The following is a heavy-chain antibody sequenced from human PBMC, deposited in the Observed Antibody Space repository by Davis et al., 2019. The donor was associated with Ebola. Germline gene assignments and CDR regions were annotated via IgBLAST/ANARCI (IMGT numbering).Heavy chain of an antibody. CDR3: SKTTRSGADY. D-gene: IGHD3-3*01. CDR1: GVTFSSHW. V-gene: IGHV3-73*01. CDR2: IRSKANSYAT. Sequence: GESLKISCTASGVTFSSHWMHWVRQASGKGLEWVGRIRSKANSYATAYAASVKGRFTISRDDSKNTAYLQMNSLKTEDTAVYYCSKTTRSGADYWGQGTLVTVSS. J-gene: IGHJ4*02.